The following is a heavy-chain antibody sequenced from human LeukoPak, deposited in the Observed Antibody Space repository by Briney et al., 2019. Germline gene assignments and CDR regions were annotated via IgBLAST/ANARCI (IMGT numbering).Heavy chain of an antibody. V-gene: IGHV4-39*01. CDR2: IYYSGNT. Sequence: SETLSLTCTVSGVSITSASYYWGWVRQPPGKGLEWIGSIYYSGNTYNNPSLKGRVTISIDTSTSRFSLELRSVTAADTAVYFCARGPLYTESFARTWFDAWGRGTVVTVSS. CDR1: GVSITSASYY. J-gene: IGHJ5*02. CDR3: ARGPLYTESFARTWFDA. D-gene: IGHD1-26*01.